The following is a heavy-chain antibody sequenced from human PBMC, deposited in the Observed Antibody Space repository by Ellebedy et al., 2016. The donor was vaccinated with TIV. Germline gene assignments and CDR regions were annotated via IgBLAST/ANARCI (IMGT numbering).Heavy chain of an antibody. CDR1: GWSFSGSY. V-gene: IGHV4-34*01. CDR2: INHSGST. CDR3: ARGGYQLLAHYYYGMDV. Sequence: SETLSLTXAVYGWSFSGSYWSWIRQPPGKGLEWIGEINHSGSTNYNPSLKSRVTISVDTSKNQFSLKLSSVTAADTAVYYCARGGYQLLAHYYYGMDVWGQGTTVTVSS. J-gene: IGHJ6*02. D-gene: IGHD2-2*01.